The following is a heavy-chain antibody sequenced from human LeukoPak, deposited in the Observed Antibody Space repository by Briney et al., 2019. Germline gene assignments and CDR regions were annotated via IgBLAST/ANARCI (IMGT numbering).Heavy chain of an antibody. CDR2: IYYSGST. J-gene: IGHJ6*03. D-gene: IGHD1-7*01. V-gene: IGHV4-39*01. Sequence: PSETLSLTCTVSGGSISSGGYYWSWIRQPPGKGLEWIGSIYYSGSTSYNPSLKSRVSIFVDTSQKQFSMKLSSVTAADTAVYYCARQSTTITGTAFYYYFYMDVWGKGTTVTVSS. CDR1: GGSISSGGYY. CDR3: ARQSTTITGTAFYYYFYMDV.